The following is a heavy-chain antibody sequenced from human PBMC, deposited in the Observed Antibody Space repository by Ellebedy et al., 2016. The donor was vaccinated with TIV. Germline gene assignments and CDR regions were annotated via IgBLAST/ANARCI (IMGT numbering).Heavy chain of an antibody. CDR3: ARDPRGGGDYGDNWFDP. CDR1: GFTVSDYF. J-gene: IGHJ5*02. CDR2: IYTDGGT. D-gene: IGHD4-17*01. Sequence: PGGSLRLSCAASGFTVSDYFMNWVRQAPGKGLEWVSVIYTDGGTNYTDSVNGRFTISRDPSKNTLYLQMNTLRAEDTAVYYCARDPRGGGDYGDNWFDPWGQGTLVTVSS. V-gene: IGHV3-66*01.